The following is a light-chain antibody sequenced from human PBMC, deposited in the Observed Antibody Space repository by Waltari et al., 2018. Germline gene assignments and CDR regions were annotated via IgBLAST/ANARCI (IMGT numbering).Light chain of an antibody. CDR1: QSVYIY. CDR3: QQRSNWPPS. V-gene: IGKV3-11*01. J-gene: IGKJ4*01. CDR2: DAS. Sequence: ETALTQSPATLSLSPGERATLSCRANQSVYIYLAWYQHKPGQAPRLLIYDASDRATGIPARFSGSGSGTDFTLTISSLEPEDFAVYYCQQRSNWPPSFGGGTKVEIK.